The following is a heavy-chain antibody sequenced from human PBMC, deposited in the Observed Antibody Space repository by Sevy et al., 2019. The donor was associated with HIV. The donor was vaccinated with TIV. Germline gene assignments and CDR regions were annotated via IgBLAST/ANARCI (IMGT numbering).Heavy chain of an antibody. CDR1: GFTVSSNY. Sequence: GGSLRLSCAASGFTVSSNYMTWVRQAPGKGLEGVSVIYSDGTTYHADSVKDRFTISRENSKNKLYLQMNSLRAEDTAVYYCARGKSGYGYGLNSWGQGTLVTVSS. D-gene: IGHD5-18*01. CDR2: IYSDGTT. V-gene: IGHV3-66*01. J-gene: IGHJ4*02. CDR3: ARGKSGYGYGLNS.